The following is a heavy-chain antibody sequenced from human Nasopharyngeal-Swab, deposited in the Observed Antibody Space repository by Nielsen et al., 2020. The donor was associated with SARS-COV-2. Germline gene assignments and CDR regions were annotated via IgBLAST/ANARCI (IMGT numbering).Heavy chain of an antibody. CDR2: ITWDGDST. D-gene: IGHD4-23*01. Sequence: GGSLRLYCSASGFTFDDFTMHWVRQAPGKGLEWVSLITWDGDSTSYGDSVKGRFTMSRDNTENSLYLEMNSLRTEDTALYYCAKAGGTTVAFDSWGQGTLVTVSS. V-gene: IGHV3-43*01. CDR1: GFTFDDFT. J-gene: IGHJ4*02. CDR3: AKAGGTTVAFDS.